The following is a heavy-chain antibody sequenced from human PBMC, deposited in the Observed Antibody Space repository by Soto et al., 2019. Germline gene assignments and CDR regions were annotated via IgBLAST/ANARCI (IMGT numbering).Heavy chain of an antibody. CDR2: IYYSGST. CDR1: GGNISSYY. Sequence: PLEPMSLPYTVSGGNISSYYGRWIRQPPGKGLEWIGYIYYSGSTNYNPSLKSRVTISVDTSKNQFSLKLSSVTAADTAVYYCARWLGGDFDYWGQGTLVTVSS. D-gene: IGHD3-10*01. J-gene: IGHJ4*02. V-gene: IGHV4-59*01. CDR3: ARWLGGDFDY.